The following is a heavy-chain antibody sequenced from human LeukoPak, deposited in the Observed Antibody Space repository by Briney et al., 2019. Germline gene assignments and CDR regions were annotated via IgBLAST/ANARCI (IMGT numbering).Heavy chain of an antibody. V-gene: IGHV6-1*01. CDR3: ARYSSSWYDSFDY. CDR2: TYYRSKWYN. D-gene: IGHD6-13*01. Sequence: SQTLSLTCAISGDSVSSNSAAWHWIRQSPSRGLEWLGRTYYRSKWYNDYAVSVKSRITINPDTSKNQFSLQLNSVTPEDTAVYYCARYSSSWYDSFDYWGQGTLVTVSS. CDR1: GDSVSSNSAA. J-gene: IGHJ4*02.